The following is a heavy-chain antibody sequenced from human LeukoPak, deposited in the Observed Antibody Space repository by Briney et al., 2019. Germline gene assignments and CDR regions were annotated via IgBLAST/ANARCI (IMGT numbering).Heavy chain of an antibody. V-gene: IGHV4-59*08. CDR1: GGSISSYY. Sequence: PSETLSLTCTVSGGSISSYYWSWIRQPPGKGLEWIGYIYYSGSTNYNPSLKSRVTISVDTSKNQFSLKLSSVTAADTAVYYCARPSSTADGRAFDIWGQGTMVTVSS. D-gene: IGHD2-21*02. J-gene: IGHJ3*02. CDR3: ARPSSTADGRAFDI. CDR2: IYYSGST.